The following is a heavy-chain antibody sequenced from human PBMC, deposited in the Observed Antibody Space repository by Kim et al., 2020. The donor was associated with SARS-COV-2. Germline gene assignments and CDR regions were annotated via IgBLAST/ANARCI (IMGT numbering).Heavy chain of an antibody. V-gene: IGHV3-9*01. Sequence: GGSLRLSCAASGFTFGDYTVHWVRQAPGKGLEWVSSISYNSNSINYADSVKGRFTISRDNAKNSLYLQMNSLRLDDTALYYCAKDWGYGSGTYLNSWGQGTLVTGSS. CDR3: AKDWGYGSGTYLNS. J-gene: IGHJ4*02. CDR1: GFTFGDYT. D-gene: IGHD3-10*01. CDR2: ISYNSNSI.